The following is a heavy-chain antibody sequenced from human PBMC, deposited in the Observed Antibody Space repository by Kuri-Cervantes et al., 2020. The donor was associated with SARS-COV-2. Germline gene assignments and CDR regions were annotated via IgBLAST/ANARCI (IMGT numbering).Heavy chain of an antibody. D-gene: IGHD1-14*01. J-gene: IGHJ4*02. CDR2: FIPMSGTS. Sequence: SVKVSCKAYGGNFSGEVVSWVRQAPGQGLEWMGGFIPMSGTSNYAQKFQGRLTISADEYTNTAYMELSGLRSEDTAVYYCARAVGNFDSWGQGTLVTVSS. V-gene: IGHV1-69*13. CDR3: ARAVGNFDS. CDR1: GGNFSGEV.